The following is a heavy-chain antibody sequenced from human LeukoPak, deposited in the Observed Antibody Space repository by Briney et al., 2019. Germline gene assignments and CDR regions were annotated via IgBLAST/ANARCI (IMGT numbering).Heavy chain of an antibody. Sequence: GGSLRLSCAASGFTFSSYAMSWVRQAPGKGLEWVSAISGSGGSTHYADSVKGRFTISRDNSKNTLYLQMNSLRAEDTAVYYCAAYGSYYGLDYWGQGTLVTVSS. D-gene: IGHD1-26*01. V-gene: IGHV3-23*01. CDR2: ISGSGGST. CDR1: GFTFSSYA. J-gene: IGHJ4*02. CDR3: AAYGSYYGLDY.